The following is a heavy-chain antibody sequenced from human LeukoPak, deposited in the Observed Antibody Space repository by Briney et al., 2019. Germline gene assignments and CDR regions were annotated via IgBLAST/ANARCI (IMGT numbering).Heavy chain of an antibody. J-gene: IGHJ4*02. Sequence: ASVTVSFMASGYTFTGYYMHWVRQAPGQGLEWMGWINPNSGGTNCAQKFQGRVTMTRDTSISTAYMELSRLRSDDTAVYYCARDGYYYDSSGYFDWGQGTLVTVSS. V-gene: IGHV1-2*02. D-gene: IGHD3-22*01. CDR2: INPNSGGT. CDR1: GYTFTGYY. CDR3: ARDGYYYDSSGYFD.